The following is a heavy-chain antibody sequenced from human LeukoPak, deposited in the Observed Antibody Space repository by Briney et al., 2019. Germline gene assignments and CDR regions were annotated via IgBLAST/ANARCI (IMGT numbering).Heavy chain of an antibody. CDR3: ARLWLYCSSTSCFAEYFQH. V-gene: IGHV5-51*01. J-gene: IGHJ1*01. CDR2: IYPGDSDT. CDR1: GYSFTIYW. Sequence: GESLKISCKGSGYSFTIYWIGWVRQMPGKGLEWMGIIYPGDSDTRYSPSFQGQVTISADKSISTAYLQWSSLKASDTAMYYCARLWLYCSSTSCFAEYFQHWGQGTLVTVSS. D-gene: IGHD2-2*01.